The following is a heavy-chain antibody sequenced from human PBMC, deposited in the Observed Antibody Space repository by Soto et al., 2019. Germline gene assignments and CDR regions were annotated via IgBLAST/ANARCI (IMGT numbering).Heavy chain of an antibody. J-gene: IGHJ5*02. CDR2: IYYSGST. D-gene: IGHD6-13*01. CDR3: ARQSSSWDKWFDP. V-gene: IGHV4-59*08. Sequence: QVQLQESGPGLVKPSETLSLTCTVSGGSINSYYWCWVRQPPGKGLEWIGYIYYSGSTNYNPSLKSRITISVDTSKNQFSLKVNSVTAADTAVYYCARQSSSWDKWFDPWGQGTLVTVSS. CDR1: GGSINSYY.